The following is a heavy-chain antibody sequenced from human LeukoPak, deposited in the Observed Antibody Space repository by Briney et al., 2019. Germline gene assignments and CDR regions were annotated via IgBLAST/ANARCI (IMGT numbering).Heavy chain of an antibody. D-gene: IGHD4-11*01. Sequence: GGSLRLSCAASGFTFSNYWMSWVRQAPGKGLEWVANIKQDGSEKSYVDSVRGRFTISRDNAKNSLYLQMSSLRAEDTAVYYCARETSYRNLHLFDPWGQGALVTVSS. V-gene: IGHV3-7*01. CDR1: GFTFSNYW. CDR2: IKQDGSEK. J-gene: IGHJ5*02. CDR3: ARETSYRNLHLFDP.